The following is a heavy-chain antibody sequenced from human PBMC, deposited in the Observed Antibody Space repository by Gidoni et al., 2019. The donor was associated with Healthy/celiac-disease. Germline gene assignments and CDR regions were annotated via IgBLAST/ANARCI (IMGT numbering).Heavy chain of an antibody. J-gene: IGHJ4*02. CDR3: ASGAIAVADLDY. CDR2: INSDGSST. V-gene: IGHV3-74*01. CDR1: GCTFSRYW. Sequence: EVQRGESGGGLVEPGGSLRSPGAASGCTFSRYWMHWVRHAPGNGLVWVSRINSDGSSTRYADSVKGRFTISRDHAKNTLYLHMNSLSAEDTAVYYCASGAIAVADLDYWGQGTLVTVSS. D-gene: IGHD6-19*01.